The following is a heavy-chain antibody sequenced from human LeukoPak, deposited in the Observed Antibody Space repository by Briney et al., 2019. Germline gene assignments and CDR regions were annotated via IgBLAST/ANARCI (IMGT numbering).Heavy chain of an antibody. D-gene: IGHD1-20*01. CDR2: LSGSGGST. J-gene: IGHJ4*02. V-gene: IGHV3-23*01. CDR1: GFTSSSYA. CDR3: ARITGSRVGGFDY. Sequence: PGGSLRLSCAASGFTSSSYAMSWVRQAPGKGLEWVSGLSGSGGSTYYADSVKGRFTISRDNSKNTLYLQMNSLRPEDTAVYYCARITGSRVGGFDYWGQGTLVTASS.